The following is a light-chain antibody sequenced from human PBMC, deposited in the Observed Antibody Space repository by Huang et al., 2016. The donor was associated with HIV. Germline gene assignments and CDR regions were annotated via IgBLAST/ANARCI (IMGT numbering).Light chain of an antibody. CDR1: QDISKF. CDR2: DAS. J-gene: IGKJ3*01. Sequence: DIQMTQSPSSLSASVGDRVTITFQASQDISKFLNWYQQKPGKAPKLLIFDASNLETGVPSRFSGGGSGTDFTFTISSLQPEDFATYYCQQYNNLPFTFGPGTKVDFK. V-gene: IGKV1-33*01. CDR3: QQYNNLPFT.